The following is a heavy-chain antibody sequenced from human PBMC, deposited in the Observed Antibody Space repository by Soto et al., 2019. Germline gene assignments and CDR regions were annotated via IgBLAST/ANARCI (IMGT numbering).Heavy chain of an antibody. CDR3: AKVRGRTTGTAGDFDC. CDR2: INWNGRNK. J-gene: IGHJ4*02. CDR1: GFTFDDFA. Sequence: EVQLVESGGGLVQPDRSLRLSCAASGFTFDDFAMHWVRQAPGKGLEWVSGINWNGRNKAYADSVKGRFTISRDNARNSLYLQLNSLREEDTALYYCAKVRGRTTGTAGDFDCWGQGALITVSS. D-gene: IGHD1-1*01. V-gene: IGHV3-9*01.